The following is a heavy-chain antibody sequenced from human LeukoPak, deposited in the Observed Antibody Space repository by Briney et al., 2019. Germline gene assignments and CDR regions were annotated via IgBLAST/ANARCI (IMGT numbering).Heavy chain of an antibody. CDR3: ARGQTPSGIVVATSAFDI. Sequence: GASVKVSCKASGYTFTSYGISWVRQAPGQGLEWMGWISAYNGNTNYAQKLQGRVTMTTDTSTSTAYMELRSLRSDDTAVYYCARGQTPSGIVVATSAFDIWGQGTMVTVSS. V-gene: IGHV1-18*01. CDR1: GYTFTSYG. J-gene: IGHJ3*02. D-gene: IGHD1-26*01. CDR2: ISAYNGNT.